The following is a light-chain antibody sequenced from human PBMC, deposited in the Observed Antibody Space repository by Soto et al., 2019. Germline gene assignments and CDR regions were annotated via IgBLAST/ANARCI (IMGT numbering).Light chain of an antibody. V-gene: IGLV1-51*01. J-gene: IGLJ3*02. CDR3: ATWDGSLSVVL. CDR1: SSNIGDNF. CDR2: DNH. Sequence: QAVVTQPPSVSAAPGQRVTISCSGNSSNIGDNFVSWYQQPPETAPKLLIYDNHKRPSGIPDRFSGSKSGTSATLGITGLQTGDEADYYWATWDGSLSVVLFGGGTQLTVL.